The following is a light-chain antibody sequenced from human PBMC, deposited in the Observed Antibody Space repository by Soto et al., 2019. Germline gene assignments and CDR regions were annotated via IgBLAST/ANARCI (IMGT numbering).Light chain of an antibody. CDR2: AAF. Sequence: DIQMTQSPSSLSASVGDRVTITCRASQSISSYLNWYQQKPGKAPKLLIYAAFSLQSGVPSRFSGSVSGTDFTLTISRLQPEDFATYYCQQSYSTPRTFGQGTKVEIK. V-gene: IGKV1-39*01. J-gene: IGKJ1*01. CDR1: QSISSY. CDR3: QQSYSTPRT.